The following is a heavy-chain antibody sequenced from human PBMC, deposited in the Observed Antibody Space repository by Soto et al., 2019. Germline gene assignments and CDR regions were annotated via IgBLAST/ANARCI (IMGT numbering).Heavy chain of an antibody. Sequence: VPSTVSECTIRDYYISRILKTKGKGLEWVSYISSSSSYTNYADSVKGRFTISRDNAKNSLYLQMNSLRAEDTAVYYCARPYSGSPGDAFGIWGEGTMVTV. CDR2: ISSSSSYT. V-gene: IGHV3-11*06. D-gene: IGHD1-26*01. J-gene: IGHJ3*02. CDR1: ECTIRDYY. CDR3: ARPYSGSPGDAFGI.